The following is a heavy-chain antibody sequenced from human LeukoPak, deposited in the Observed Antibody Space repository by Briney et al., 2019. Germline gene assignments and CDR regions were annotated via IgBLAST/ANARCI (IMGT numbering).Heavy chain of an antibody. CDR1: GFTFSAYG. D-gene: IGHD5-24*01. CDR2: ISYDGSYQ. Sequence: GGSLRLSCAVSGFTFSAYGMHWVRQAPGKGLEWVAVISYDGSYQAYADSVKGRFTVSRDSSKNTLYLQMNSLRPEDTGLYYCARERRRDGYNYKDYWGQGTQVSVSS. V-gene: IGHV3-30*04. CDR3: ARERRRDGYNYKDY. J-gene: IGHJ4*02.